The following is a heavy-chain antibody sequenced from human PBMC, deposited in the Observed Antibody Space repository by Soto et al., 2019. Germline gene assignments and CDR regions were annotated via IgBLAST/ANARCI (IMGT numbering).Heavy chain of an antibody. D-gene: IGHD3-3*01. CDR2: VNHSGST. V-gene: IGHV4-34*01. CDR3: ARGQYDFWSGNRYYYGLDA. CDR1: RASFSDYY. Sequence: PSETLSLTCAVYRASFSDYYWTWIRQPPGKGLEWIGEVNHSGSTNSNPSLKSRVTISVAPSKSQFSLKLNSVTAADTAIYYCARGQYDFWSGNRYYYGLDAWGQGTTVTVSS. J-gene: IGHJ6*02.